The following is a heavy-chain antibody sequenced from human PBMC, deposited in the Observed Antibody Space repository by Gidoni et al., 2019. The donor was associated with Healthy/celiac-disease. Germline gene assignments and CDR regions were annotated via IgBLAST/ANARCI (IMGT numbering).Heavy chain of an antibody. CDR1: GFTVSSNY. Sequence: EVQLVETGGGLIQPGGSLRLSCAASGFTVSSNYMSWVRQAPGKGLEWVSVSYSGGSTYDADSVKGRFTISRDNSKNTLYRQMNSLRAEDTAVYYCAREVHDYSNYAPIFDYWGQGTLVTVSS. J-gene: IGHJ4*02. D-gene: IGHD4-4*01. V-gene: IGHV3-53*02. CDR2: SYSGGST. CDR3: AREVHDYSNYAPIFDY.